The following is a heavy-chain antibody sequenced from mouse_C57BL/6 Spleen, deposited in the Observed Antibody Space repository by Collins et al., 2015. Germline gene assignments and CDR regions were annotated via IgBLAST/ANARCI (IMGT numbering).Heavy chain of an antibody. V-gene: IGHV3-6*02. CDR3: ARGMITTAMDY. CDR2: ISYDGNN. Sequence: DVQLQESGPGLVKPSQSLSLTCSVTDYSITSDYYWNWIRQFPGTNWNGWANISYDGNNNYNPSLKNRISITRDTSKNQFFLKLNSVITEDTAAYYCARGMITTAMDYWGQGTSVTVSS. D-gene: IGHD2-4*01. CDR1: DYSITSDYY. J-gene: IGHJ4*01.